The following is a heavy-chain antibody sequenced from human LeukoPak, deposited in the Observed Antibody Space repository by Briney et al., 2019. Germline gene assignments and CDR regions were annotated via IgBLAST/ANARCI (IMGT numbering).Heavy chain of an antibody. J-gene: IGHJ3*02. CDR3: ARDPIGLAVQLERRGAFDI. CDR1: GYSISSGYY. CDR2: IYHSEST. V-gene: IGHV4-38-2*02. D-gene: IGHD1-1*01. Sequence: SETLSLTCTVSGYSISSGYYWGWIRQPPGKGLEWIGSIYHSESTYYNPSLKSRVTISVDTSKNQFSLKLSSVTAADTAVYYCARDPIGLAVQLERRGAFDIWGQGTMVTVSS.